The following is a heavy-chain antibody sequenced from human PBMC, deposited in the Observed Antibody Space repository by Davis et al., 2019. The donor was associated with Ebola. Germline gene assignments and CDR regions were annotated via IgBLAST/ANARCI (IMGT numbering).Heavy chain of an antibody. Sequence: GESLKISCAASGFTFSSYALHWVRQAPGKGLEWVAVISYDGSNKYYADSVKGRFTISRDNSKNTLYLQMNSLRAEDTAVYYCAKLYYSDSNNYPTYWGQGTLVTVSS. D-gene: IGHD3-22*01. J-gene: IGHJ4*02. CDR3: AKLYYSDSNNYPTY. CDR1: GFTFSSYA. CDR2: ISYDGSNK. V-gene: IGHV3-30*18.